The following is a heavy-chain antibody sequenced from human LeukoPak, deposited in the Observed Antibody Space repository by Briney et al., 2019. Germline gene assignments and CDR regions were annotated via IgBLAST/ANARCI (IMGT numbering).Heavy chain of an antibody. Sequence: SETLSLTCAVYGGSFSGYYWSWIRQPPGKGLEWIGEINHSGSTNYNPSLKSRVTISVDTSKNQFSLKLSSVTAADTAVYYCASRIAAAGSYYFDYWCQGTLVTVSS. CDR1: GGSFSGYY. CDR2: INHSGST. CDR3: ASRIAAAGSYYFDY. J-gene: IGHJ4*02. V-gene: IGHV4-34*01. D-gene: IGHD6-13*01.